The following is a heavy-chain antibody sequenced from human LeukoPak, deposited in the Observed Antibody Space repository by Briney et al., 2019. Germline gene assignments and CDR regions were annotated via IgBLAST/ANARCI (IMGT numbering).Heavy chain of an antibody. D-gene: IGHD6-19*01. V-gene: IGHV4-59*01. CDR1: GGSISSYY. CDR2: IYYSGST. J-gene: IGHJ4*02. CDR3: ARGGSSGWLDYFDY. Sequence: PSETLSLTCTVSGGSISSYYWSWIRQPPGKGLEWIGYIYYSGSTNYNPSLKSRVTISVDTSKNQFSLKLSSVTAADTAVYYCARGGSSGWLDYFDYWGQGTLVTVSS.